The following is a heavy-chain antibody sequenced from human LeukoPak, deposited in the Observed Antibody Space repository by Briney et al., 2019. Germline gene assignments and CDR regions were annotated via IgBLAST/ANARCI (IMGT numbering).Heavy chain of an antibody. CDR1: GGSFSGYY. J-gene: IGHJ4*02. D-gene: IGHD1-1*01. CDR3: ARGRLDGYYFDY. CDR2: IHYSGAT. Sequence: PSETLSLTCVVYGGSFSGYYWTWIRQPPGKGLEWTGEIHYSGATSYKPSLKSRVTISGDTSKNQVSLNLRSVTAADTAVYYCARGRLDGYYFDYWGQGALATVSS. V-gene: IGHV4-34*01.